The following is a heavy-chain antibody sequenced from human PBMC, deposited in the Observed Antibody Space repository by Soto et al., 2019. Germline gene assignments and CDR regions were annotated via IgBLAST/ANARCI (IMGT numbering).Heavy chain of an antibody. V-gene: IGHV1-69*01. CDR3: ARGSEDSPGHNWFDP. CDR2: IIPIFGTA. D-gene: IGHD2-15*01. CDR1: GCTFSSYA. J-gene: IGHJ5*02. Sequence: QVQLVQSGAEVKKPGSSVKVSCKASGCTFSSYAISWVRQAPGQVLEWMGGIIPIFGTANYAQKFQGRVTITEDESTSTAYMELSSLSSEDTAVYYCARGSEDSPGHNWFDPWGQGTLVTVSS.